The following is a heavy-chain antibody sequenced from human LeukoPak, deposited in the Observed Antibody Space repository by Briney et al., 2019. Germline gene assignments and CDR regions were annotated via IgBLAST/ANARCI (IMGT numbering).Heavy chain of an antibody. CDR2: NNHSGST. CDR1: GGSFSGYY. Sequence: SETLSLTCAVYGGSFSGYYWSWIRQPPGKGLEWIGENNHSGSTNYNPSLKSRVTISVDTSKNQFSLKLSSVTAADTAVYYCARGLGGYCSSTSCYRPLSLDYWGQGTLVTVSS. D-gene: IGHD2-2*03. J-gene: IGHJ4*02. CDR3: ARGLGGYCSSTSCYRPLSLDY. V-gene: IGHV4-34*01.